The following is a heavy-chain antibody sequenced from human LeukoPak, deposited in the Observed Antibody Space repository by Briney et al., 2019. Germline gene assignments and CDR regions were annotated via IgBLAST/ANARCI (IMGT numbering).Heavy chain of an antibody. V-gene: IGHV4-39*07. D-gene: IGHD6-13*01. J-gene: IGHJ5*02. Sequence: SETLSLTCTVSGGSISSSSYYWGWIRQPPGKGLEWIGSIYYSGSTYYNPSLKSRVTISVDTSKNQFSLKLSSVTAADTAVYYCASTTGQLAKNRFDPWGQGTLVTVSS. CDR3: ASTTGQLAKNRFDP. CDR1: GGSISSSSYY. CDR2: IYYSGST.